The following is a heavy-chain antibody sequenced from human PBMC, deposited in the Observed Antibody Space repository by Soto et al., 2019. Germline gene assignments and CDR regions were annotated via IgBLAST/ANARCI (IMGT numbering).Heavy chain of an antibody. CDR2: ISGSGGST. J-gene: IGHJ3*02. CDR1: GFTFSSYA. Sequence: PGGSLRLSCAASGFTFSSYAMSWVRQASGKGLEWVSAISGSGGSTYYADSVKGRFTISRDNSKNTLYLQMNSLRAEDTAVYYCAKRMGARVIVIHGLGSDAFDIWGQGTMVTVSS. D-gene: IGHD3-16*02. CDR3: AKRMGARVIVIHGLGSDAFDI. V-gene: IGHV3-23*01.